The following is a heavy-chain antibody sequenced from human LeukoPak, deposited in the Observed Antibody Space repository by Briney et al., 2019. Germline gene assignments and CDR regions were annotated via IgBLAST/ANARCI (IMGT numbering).Heavy chain of an antibody. J-gene: IGHJ4*02. V-gene: IGHV3-7*01. Sequence: GGSLRLSCAASGFTFSSYTFSSYWMSWVRQAPGKGLEWVANIKGDGSEKYYVDSVKGRFTISRDNAKNSLYLQMNSLRAEDTAVYYCARDLGYCSGGTCYSADYFDYWGQGTPVTVSS. CDR3: ARDLGYCSGGTCYSADYFDY. CDR2: IKGDGSEK. CDR1: GFTFSSYTFSSYW. D-gene: IGHD2-15*01.